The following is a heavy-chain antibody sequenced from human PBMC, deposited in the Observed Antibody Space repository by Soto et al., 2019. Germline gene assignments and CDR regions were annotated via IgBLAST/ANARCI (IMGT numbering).Heavy chain of an antibody. D-gene: IGHD6-19*01. V-gene: IGHV3-23*01. CDR1: GFTFSSYA. CDR2: ISGSGGST. Sequence: PGGSLRLSCAASGFTFSSYAMSWVRQAPGKGLEWVSAISGSGGSTYYADSVKGRFTISRDNSKNTLYLQMNSLRAEDTAVYYCVFGGAVADVSGFGSFGMDVWGQGTTVTVSS. J-gene: IGHJ6*02. CDR3: VFGGAVADVSGFGSFGMDV.